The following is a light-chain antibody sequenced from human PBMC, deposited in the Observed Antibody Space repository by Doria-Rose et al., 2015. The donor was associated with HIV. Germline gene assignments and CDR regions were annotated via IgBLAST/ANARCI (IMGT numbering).Light chain of an antibody. Sequence: IQLTQSPSSLSASVGDRVTITCQASQDIRNFLNWYQQKPGTAPKVLIFGASNLQPGVPSKFSGSGSGTEFTLTISSLQPEDVATYYCQQYHSVPLTFGGGTKV. CDR2: GAS. CDR1: QDIRNF. CDR3: QQYHSVPLT. J-gene: IGKJ4*01. V-gene: IGKV1-33*01.